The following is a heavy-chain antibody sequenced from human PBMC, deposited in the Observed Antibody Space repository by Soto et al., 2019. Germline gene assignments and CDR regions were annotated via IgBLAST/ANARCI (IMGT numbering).Heavy chain of an antibody. CDR1: GFSLSTSGVC. D-gene: IGHD4-4*01. CDR3: ARTDYKESPNWFDP. J-gene: IGHJ5*02. Sequence: ESGPTLVNPTQTLTLTCTFSGFSLSTSGVCVSWIRQPPGKALEWLALIDWDDDKYYSTSLKTRLTISKDTSKNQVVLTMTNMDPVDTATYYCARTDYKESPNWFDPWGQGTLVTVSS. V-gene: IGHV2-70*01. CDR2: IDWDDDK.